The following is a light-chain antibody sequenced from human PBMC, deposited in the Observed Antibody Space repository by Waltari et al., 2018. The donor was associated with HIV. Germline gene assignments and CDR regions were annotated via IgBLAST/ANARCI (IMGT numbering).Light chain of an antibody. CDR2: KND. Sequence: QSVLTQPPSASGTPGQRVTISCSGSSPHHGNANLYWYQHRPGTAPKLRIYKNDQRPSGVPDRFAGSKSGTSASLAISGLRSEDEADYYCVGWDASLSAYVFGTGTKVTIL. J-gene: IGLJ1*01. CDR3: VGWDASLSAYV. CDR1: SPHHGNAN. V-gene: IGLV1-47*01.